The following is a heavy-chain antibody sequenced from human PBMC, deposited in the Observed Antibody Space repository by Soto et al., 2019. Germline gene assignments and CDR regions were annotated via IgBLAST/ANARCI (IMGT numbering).Heavy chain of an antibody. J-gene: IGHJ4*02. CDR2: ISDTSIDT. V-gene: IGHV3-23*02. D-gene: IGHD3-22*01. CDR3: ARQIYDSDSGPNFQYYFDS. Sequence: GGSLRLSGVASRFTCGDYPMNWVRQGPGKGLEWVSGISDTSIDTYYSPSFRGHVTISAAKSITTVFLQWSSLRASDTAMYYCARQIYDSDSGPNFQYYFDSWGQGTLVTVSS. CDR1: RFTCGDYP.